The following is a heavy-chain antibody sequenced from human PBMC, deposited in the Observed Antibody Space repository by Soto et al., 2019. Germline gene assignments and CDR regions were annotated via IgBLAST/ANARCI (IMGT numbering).Heavy chain of an antibody. CDR2: ISGSGGST. V-gene: IGHV3-23*01. D-gene: IGHD2-2*01. CDR1: GFTFSSYA. CDR3: ANMQFLGYCSSTSCYVRAHDAFDI. Sequence: GGSLRLSCAASGFTFSSYAMSWVRQAPGKGLEWVSAISGSGGSTYYADSVKGRFTISRDNSKNTLYLQMNSLRAEDTAVYYCANMQFLGYCSSTSCYVRAHDAFDIWGQGTMVTVSS. J-gene: IGHJ3*02.